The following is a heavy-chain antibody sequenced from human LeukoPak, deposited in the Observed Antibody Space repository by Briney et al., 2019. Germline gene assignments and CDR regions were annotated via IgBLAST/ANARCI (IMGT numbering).Heavy chain of an antibody. Sequence: SGGSLRLSCAASGFAVSSNYMSWVRQAPGKGLEWVSVIYSGGSTYYADSVKGRFTISRDNSKNTLYLQTNSLRAEDTAVYYCARTGDRDYFDYWGQGTLVTVSS. CDR1: GFAVSSNY. J-gene: IGHJ4*02. CDR3: ARTGDRDYFDY. CDR2: IYSGGST. V-gene: IGHV3-53*01. D-gene: IGHD7-27*01.